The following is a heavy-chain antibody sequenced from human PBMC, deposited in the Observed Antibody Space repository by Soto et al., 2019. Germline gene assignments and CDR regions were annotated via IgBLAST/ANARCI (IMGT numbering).Heavy chain of an antibody. V-gene: IGHV3-9*01. CDR1: GFTFDDYA. CDR3: AKDIHQQQMGWFDP. J-gene: IGHJ5*02. D-gene: IGHD6-13*01. Sequence: GGSLRLSCAASGFTFDDYAMHWVRQAPGKGLEWVSGISWNSGSIGYADSVKGRFTISRDNAKNSLYLQMNSLRAEDTALYYCAKDIHQQQMGWFDPWGQGTLVTVSS. CDR2: ISWNSGSI.